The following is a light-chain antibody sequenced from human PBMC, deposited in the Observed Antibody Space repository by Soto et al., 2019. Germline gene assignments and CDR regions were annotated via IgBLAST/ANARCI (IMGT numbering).Light chain of an antibody. Sequence: DIPLTQSPSSLCASVGDRVTITCRASQTISNYLNWYQMKPGKAPKLLIYGASSLQNGVPPRFSGSGSGTDFALTIRNLEPEDFAPYFCQQSYTSPTFGPGTKVDIK. CDR1: QTISNY. V-gene: IGKV1-39*01. CDR3: QQSYTSPT. J-gene: IGKJ3*01. CDR2: GAS.